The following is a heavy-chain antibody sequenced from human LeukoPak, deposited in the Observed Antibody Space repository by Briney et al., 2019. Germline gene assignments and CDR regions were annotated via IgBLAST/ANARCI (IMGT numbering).Heavy chain of an antibody. CDR3: AKDLARWERTGANAFDI. CDR2: INPNSGGT. D-gene: IGHD1-26*01. Sequence: ASVKVSCKASGYTLTGYYMHWVRQAPGQGLEWMGWINPNSGGTNYAQKFQGRVTMTRDTSISTAYMELSRLRSDDTAVYYCAKDLARWERTGANAFDIWGQGTMVTVSS. V-gene: IGHV1-2*02. CDR1: GYTLTGYY. J-gene: IGHJ3*02.